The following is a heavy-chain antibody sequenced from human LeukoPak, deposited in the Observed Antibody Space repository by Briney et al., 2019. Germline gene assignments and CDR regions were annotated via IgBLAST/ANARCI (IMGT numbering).Heavy chain of an antibody. CDR2: ISSSSSTI. CDR1: GFTFSSYS. Sequence: GGSLRLSCAASGFTFSSYSMNWVRQAPGEGLEWVSYISSSSSTIYYADSVKGRFTISRDNVKNSLYLQMNSLRAEDTAVYYCARDELFPQSDFDYWGQGTLVTVSS. V-gene: IGHV3-48*04. D-gene: IGHD2-21*01. CDR3: ARDELFPQSDFDY. J-gene: IGHJ4*02.